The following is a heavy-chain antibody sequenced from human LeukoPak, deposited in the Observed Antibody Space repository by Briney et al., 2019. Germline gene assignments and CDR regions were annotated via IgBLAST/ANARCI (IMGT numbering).Heavy chain of an antibody. CDR2: IIPIFGTA. Sequence: ASVKVSCKASGGTFSSYAISWVRQAPGQGLEWMGGIIPIFGTANYAQKFQGRVTITADKSTSTAYMELSSLRSEDTAVYYCARAPYYDILTGPALWFDPWGQGTLVTVSS. D-gene: IGHD3-9*01. CDR1: GGTFSSYA. V-gene: IGHV1-69*06. CDR3: ARAPYYDILTGPALWFDP. J-gene: IGHJ5*02.